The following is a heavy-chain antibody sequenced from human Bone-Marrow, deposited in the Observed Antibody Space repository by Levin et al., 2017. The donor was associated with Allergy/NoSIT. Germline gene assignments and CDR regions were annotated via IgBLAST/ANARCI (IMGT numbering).Heavy chain of an antibody. J-gene: IGHJ5*02. V-gene: IGHV4-31*03. Sequence: TSETLSLTCTVSGGSISSGGYYWSWIRQHPGKGLEWIGYIYYSGSTYYNPSLKSRVTISVDTSKNQFSLKLSSVTAADTAVYYCAREEVYDILTGYYRLVRGWFDPWGQGTLVTVSS. CDR1: GGSISSGGYY. CDR2: IYYSGST. CDR3: AREEVYDILTGYYRLVRGWFDP. D-gene: IGHD3-9*01.